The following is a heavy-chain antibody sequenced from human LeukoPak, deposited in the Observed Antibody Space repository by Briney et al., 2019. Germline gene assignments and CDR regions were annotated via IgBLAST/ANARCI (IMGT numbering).Heavy chain of an antibody. Sequence: KSSETLSLTCTVSGDSISSGDYYWSWLRQPPGKGLEWIGYIDYSGSTDYNSSLKSRVTISVDTSKNQFSLKVNSVTAADTAVYYCARGIAAVGTNWFDPWGQGTLVTVSS. CDR2: IDYSGST. CDR3: ARGIAAVGTNWFDP. CDR1: GDSISSGDYY. J-gene: IGHJ5*02. V-gene: IGHV4-30-4*01. D-gene: IGHD6-13*01.